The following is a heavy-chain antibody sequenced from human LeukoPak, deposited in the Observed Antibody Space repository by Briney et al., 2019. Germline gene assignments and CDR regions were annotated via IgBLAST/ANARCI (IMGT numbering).Heavy chain of an antibody. CDR3: ARDQYGDFYFDY. V-gene: IGHV3-23*01. J-gene: IGHJ4*02. D-gene: IGHD4-17*01. CDR1: GLTFDNYV. Sequence: GGSLRLSCSASGLTFDNYVMSWVRQPQGQGLEWVSSISGSGATTHYADSVKGRFIISRDNSRNTLSLQMNSLRAEDTAVYYCARDQYGDFYFDYWGQGTLVTVSS. CDR2: ISGSGATT.